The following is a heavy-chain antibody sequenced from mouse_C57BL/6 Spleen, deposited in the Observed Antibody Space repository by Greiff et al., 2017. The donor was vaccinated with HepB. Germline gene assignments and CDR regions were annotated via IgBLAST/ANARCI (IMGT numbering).Heavy chain of an antibody. J-gene: IGHJ2*01. V-gene: IGHV5-17*01. CDR3: ARGYYGSRRFDY. CDR2: ISSGSSTI. Sequence: EVKLMESGGGLVKPGGSLKLSCAASGFTFSDYGMHWVRQAPEKGLEWVAYISSGSSTIYYADTVKGRFTISRDNAKNTLFLQMTSLRSEDTAMYYCARGYYGSRRFDYGGQGTTLTVSS. CDR1: GFTFSDYG. D-gene: IGHD1-1*01.